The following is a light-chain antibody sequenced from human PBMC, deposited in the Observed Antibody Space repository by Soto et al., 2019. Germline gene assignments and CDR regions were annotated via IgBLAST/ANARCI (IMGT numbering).Light chain of an antibody. CDR2: GAS. CDR1: PSVSSF. J-gene: IGKJ4*01. V-gene: IGKV3-15*01. Sequence: PGARATLSCRASPSVSSFLAWYQQKPGQAPRLLIYGASTRATGIPARFSGSGSGTEFTLTISSLQSEDFALYYCQQYNNWPPATFGGGTKVDI. CDR3: QQYNNWPPAT.